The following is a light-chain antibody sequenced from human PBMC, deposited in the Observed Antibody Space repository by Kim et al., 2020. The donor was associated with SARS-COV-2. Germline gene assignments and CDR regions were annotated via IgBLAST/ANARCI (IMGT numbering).Light chain of an antibody. CDR1: SSDVGSYNR. CDR3: SSYTSTTIYVV. V-gene: IGLV2-18*02. CDR2: EVS. Sequence: QSALTQPPSVSGSPGQSVTISCTGTSSDVGSYNRVSWYQQPPGAAPKLIIYEVSNRPSGVPDRFSGSKSGNTASLTISGLQPKDEADYYCSSYTSTTIYVVFGGGTQLTVL. J-gene: IGLJ2*01.